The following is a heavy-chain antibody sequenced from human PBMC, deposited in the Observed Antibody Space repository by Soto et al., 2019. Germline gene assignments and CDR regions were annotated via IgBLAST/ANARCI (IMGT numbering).Heavy chain of an antibody. CDR3: ARGFYYDSSGYFFSPFDY. CDR1: GVIVRSYY. J-gene: IGHJ4*02. Sequence: GGSLGVACTASGVIVRSYYLTGARQAPGKGLEWVSVIYSAGTTSYADSVKGRFTISRDNSKNTLYLLMNSLRAEDTAVYYCARGFYYDSSGYFFSPFDYWGQGTLVTVSS. V-gene: IGHV3-53*01. D-gene: IGHD3-22*01. CDR2: IYSAGTT.